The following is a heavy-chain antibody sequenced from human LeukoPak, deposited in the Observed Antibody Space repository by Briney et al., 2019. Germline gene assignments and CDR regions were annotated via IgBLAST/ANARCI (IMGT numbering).Heavy chain of an antibody. CDR2: IIPILGIA. J-gene: IGHJ4*02. CDR1: GGTFSSYA. CDR3: AREELNYSPLGHFDY. Sequence: SVKVSCKASGGTFSSYAISWVRQAPGQGLEWMGRIIPILGIANYAQKFQGRVTITADKSTSTAYMELSSLRSEGTAVYYCAREELNYSPLGHFDYWGQGTLVTVSS. D-gene: IGHD1-26*01. V-gene: IGHV1-69*04.